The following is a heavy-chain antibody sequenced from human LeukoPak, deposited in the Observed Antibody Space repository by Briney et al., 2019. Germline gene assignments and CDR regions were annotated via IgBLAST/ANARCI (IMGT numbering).Heavy chain of an antibody. J-gene: IGHJ3*02. V-gene: IGHV3-21*04. CDR3: AKGWFGELFDAFDI. CDR1: GFPFSDYS. Sequence: GGSLRLSCAASGFPFSDYSMNWVRQAPGEGLQWVSSISTGTGYKYYADSVKGRFTISRDNAKNSLYLQMNSLRAEDTALYYCAKGWFGELFDAFDIWGQGTMVTVSS. CDR2: ISTGTGYK. D-gene: IGHD3-10*01.